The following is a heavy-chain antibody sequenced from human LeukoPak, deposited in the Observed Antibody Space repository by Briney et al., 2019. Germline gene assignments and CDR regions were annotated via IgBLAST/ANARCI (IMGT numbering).Heavy chain of an antibody. Sequence: GESLKISCKGSGYSFSSYWIGWVRQTPGKGLEWMGIIYPGDSGTRYSPSLQGQVTMSADKSIGTAYLQWSSLKASDTAMYYCARIETYGLDVWGQGTTVTVSS. J-gene: IGHJ6*02. V-gene: IGHV5-51*01. CDR2: IYPGDSGT. CDR1: GYSFSSYW. CDR3: ARIETYGLDV.